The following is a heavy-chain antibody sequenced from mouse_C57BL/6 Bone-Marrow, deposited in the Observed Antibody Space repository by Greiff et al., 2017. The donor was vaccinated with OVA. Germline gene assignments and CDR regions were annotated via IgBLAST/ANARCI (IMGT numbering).Heavy chain of an antibody. CDR1: GFSFNTYA. V-gene: IGHV10-1*01. D-gene: IGHD1-1*01. J-gene: IGHJ4*01. CDR3: VRPHYYGSSSYYAMDY. CDR2: IRSKSNNYAT. Sequence: GGGLVQPKGSLKLSCAASGFSFNTYAMNWVRQAPGKGLEWVARIRSKSNNYATYYADSVKDRFTISRDDSESMLYLQMNNLKTEDTAMYYCVRPHYYGSSSYYAMDYWGQGTSVTVSS.